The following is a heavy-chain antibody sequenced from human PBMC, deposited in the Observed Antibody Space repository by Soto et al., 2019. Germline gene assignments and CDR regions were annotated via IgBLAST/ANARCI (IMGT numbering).Heavy chain of an antibody. Sequence: SQTLSLTCPFSFGSISSYYWSLILHTPFKGLEWIGYIYYSGSTNYNPSLKSRVTTSVDTSKNQFSLKLSSVTAADTAVYYCAREGVSSSWYNYYGMDVWGQGTTVTVSS. CDR1: FGSISSYY. CDR3: AREGVSSSWYNYYGMDV. CDR2: IYYSGST. D-gene: IGHD6-13*01. V-gene: IGHV4-59*01. J-gene: IGHJ6*02.